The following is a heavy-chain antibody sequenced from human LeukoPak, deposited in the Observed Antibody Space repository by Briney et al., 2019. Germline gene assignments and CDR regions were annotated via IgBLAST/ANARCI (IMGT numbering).Heavy chain of an antibody. CDR1: GFTVSSNY. CDR2: IYSGGSR. V-gene: IGHV3-66*04. CDR3: AGLPAYYYDTSGFYFDY. D-gene: IGHD3-22*01. Sequence: GGSLRLSCAASGFTVSSNYMSWVRQAPGMGLEWVSVIYSGGSRYYADSVKGRFTISRDNSKNTLYLQMNSLRAEDTAVYYCAGLPAYYYDTSGFYFDYWGQGTLVTVSS. J-gene: IGHJ4*02.